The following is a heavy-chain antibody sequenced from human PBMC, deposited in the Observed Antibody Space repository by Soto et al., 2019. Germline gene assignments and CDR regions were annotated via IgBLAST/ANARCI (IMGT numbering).Heavy chain of an antibody. CDR1: GDSVSSNSAA. CDR3: ARDSVSEYSAMDV. Sequence: SQALSLTCAISGDSVSSNSAAWNWIRQSPSRGLEWLGRTYYRSKWYNDYAVSVKSRITINSDISKNQFSLQLNSVTPEDTAVYYCARDSVSEYSAMDVWGQGTTVTVSS. CDR2: TYYRSKWYN. J-gene: IGHJ6*02. V-gene: IGHV6-1*01. D-gene: IGHD6-6*01.